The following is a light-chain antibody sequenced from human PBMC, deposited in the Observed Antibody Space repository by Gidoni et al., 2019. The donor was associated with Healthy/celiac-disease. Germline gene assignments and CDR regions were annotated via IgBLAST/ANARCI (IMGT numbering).Light chain of an antibody. V-gene: IGKV3-20*01. CDR3: QQYGSSPGT. Sequence: IVLTQSPGTLSLSPGQRATLACRASQSVSSSYLAWYQQKPGQAPRLLIYGASSRATGIPDRCSGSGSGTDFTLTISRLEPEDFAVYYCQQYGSSPGTFGGXTKVEIK. CDR2: GAS. J-gene: IGKJ4*01. CDR1: QSVSSSY.